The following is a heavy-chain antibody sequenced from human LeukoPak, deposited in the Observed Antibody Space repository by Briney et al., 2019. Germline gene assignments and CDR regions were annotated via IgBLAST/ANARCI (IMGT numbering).Heavy chain of an antibody. CDR3: ARGESWTFSY. Sequence: GGSLRLSCAASGFTVSSNYMSWVRQAPGKGLEWVSIIYKDGSTYYADSVKGQFIISRDNSKNTLYLQMNSLRAEDTAVYYCARGESWTFSYWGQGALVTVSS. D-gene: IGHD3-3*02. J-gene: IGHJ4*02. V-gene: IGHV3-53*01. CDR2: IYKDGST. CDR1: GFTVSSNY.